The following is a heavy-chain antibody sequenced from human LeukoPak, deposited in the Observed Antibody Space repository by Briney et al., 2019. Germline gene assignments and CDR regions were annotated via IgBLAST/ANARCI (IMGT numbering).Heavy chain of an antibody. CDR3: ARALSSPTHNLYYYYYYMDV. J-gene: IGHJ6*03. D-gene: IGHD6-13*01. V-gene: IGHV3-64*01. Sequence: GGSLRLSCAASGFTFSSYAMHWVRQAPGKGLEYVSAISSNGGSTYYANSVKGRFTISRDNSKNTLYLQMGSLRAEDMAVYYCARALSSPTHNLYYYYYYMDVWGKGTTVTVSS. CDR2: ISSNGGST. CDR1: GFTFSSYA.